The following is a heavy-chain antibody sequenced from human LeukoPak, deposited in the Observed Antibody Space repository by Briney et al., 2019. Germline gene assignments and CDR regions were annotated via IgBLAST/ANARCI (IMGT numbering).Heavy chain of an antibody. D-gene: IGHD2-21*02. Sequence: PGGSLRLSCAASGFTFSSYSMNWVRQAPGKGLEWVSAITFSADTTYYADSVKGRFTISRDNSKNTLYLQLSSLRTEDTAVYYCAKISWDSGGDREEYWGQGTLVTVSS. J-gene: IGHJ4*02. CDR2: ITFSADTT. CDR3: AKISWDSGGDREEY. CDR1: GFTFSSYS. V-gene: IGHV3-23*01.